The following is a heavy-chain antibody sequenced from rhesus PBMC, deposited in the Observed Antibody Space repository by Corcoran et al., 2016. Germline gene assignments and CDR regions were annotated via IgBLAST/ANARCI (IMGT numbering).Heavy chain of an antibody. V-gene: IGHV1-180*01. CDR3: TRGRSYFDY. J-gene: IGHJ4*01. CDR1: DDPFTRYY. Sequence: QVQLVQSGGAIKQPGASVKIYCKASDDPFTRYYMHSVRQAHALGLEWICSNSPYNGNKVYAQNFQSRVTITTDTSTSTGYMEMSSLRSEDTAVYYCTRGRSYFDYWGQGVLVTVSS. CDR2: NSPYNGNK.